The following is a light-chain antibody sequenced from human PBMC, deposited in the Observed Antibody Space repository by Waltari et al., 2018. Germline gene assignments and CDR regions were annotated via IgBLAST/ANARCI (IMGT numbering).Light chain of an antibody. CDR2: WAS. CDR1: QSVLYSSNSKNY. V-gene: IGKV4-1*01. Sequence: DIVMTQSPDSLAVSLGERATLNCKSSQSVLYSSNSKNYLAWYQQKPGQPPKLLLYWASTLESGVPDRFSGSGSGTDFTLTISSLQAEDVAVYYCQQYYSTPRTFGQGTKLEI. J-gene: IGKJ2*01. CDR3: QQYYSTPRT.